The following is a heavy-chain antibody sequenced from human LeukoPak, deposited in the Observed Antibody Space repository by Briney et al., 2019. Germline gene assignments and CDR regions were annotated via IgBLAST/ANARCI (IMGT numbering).Heavy chain of an antibody. D-gene: IGHD5-24*01. CDR2: IYYSGST. CDR1: GGSISSGGYY. CDR3: VRVSRGQQWDPFNM. V-gene: IGHV4-31*03. J-gene: IGHJ3*02. Sequence: SETLSLTCTVSGGSISSGGYYWSWIRQHPGKGLEWIGYIYYSGSTYYNPSLKSRVTISVDTSKNQFSLKLSSVTVADTAVYYCVRVSRGQQWDPFNMWGQGTRVTVSS.